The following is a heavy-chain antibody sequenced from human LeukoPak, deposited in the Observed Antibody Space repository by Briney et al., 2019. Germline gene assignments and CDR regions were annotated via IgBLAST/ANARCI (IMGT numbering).Heavy chain of an antibody. V-gene: IGHV4-38-2*02. D-gene: IGHD3-16*02. J-gene: IGHJ6*03. Sequence: SETLSLTCTVSGYSISSGYYWGWIRQPPGKGLEWIGSIYHSGSTNYNPSLKSRVTISVDTSKNQFSLKLSSVTAADTAVYYCARVTPRYPQSDYVWGSYRYPDYYMDVWGKGTTVTVSS. CDR1: GYSISSGYY. CDR3: ARVTPRYPQSDYVWGSYRYPDYYMDV. CDR2: IYHSGST.